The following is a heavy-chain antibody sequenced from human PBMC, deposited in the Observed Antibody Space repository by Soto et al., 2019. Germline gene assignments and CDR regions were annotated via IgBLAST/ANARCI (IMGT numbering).Heavy chain of an antibody. D-gene: IGHD3-3*01. CDR1: GFTFSSYA. J-gene: IGHJ6*02. CDR3: ARDLVVYDFLEWSHYYYYGIDV. CDR2: ISYDGSNK. Sequence: PGGSLRLSCAASGFTFSSYAMHWVRQAPGKGLEWVAVISYDGSNKYYADSVKGRFTISRDNSKNTLYLQMNSLRAEDTAVYYCARDLVVYDFLEWSHYYYYGIDVSGQGTTVTVSS. V-gene: IGHV3-30-3*01.